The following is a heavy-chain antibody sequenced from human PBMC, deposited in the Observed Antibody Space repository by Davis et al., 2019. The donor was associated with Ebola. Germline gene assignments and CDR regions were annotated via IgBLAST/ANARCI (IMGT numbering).Heavy chain of an antibody. CDR1: GYTFTSYG. J-gene: IGHJ4*02. CDR2: INPNSGGT. V-gene: IGHV1-2*04. Sequence: ASVKVSCKTSGYTFTSYGISWVRQAPGQGLEWMGWINPNSGGTNYAQKFQGWVTMTRDTSISTAYMELSRLRSDDTAVYYCARVGTVVTSFDYWGQGTLVTVSS. CDR3: ARVGTVVTSFDY. D-gene: IGHD4-23*01.